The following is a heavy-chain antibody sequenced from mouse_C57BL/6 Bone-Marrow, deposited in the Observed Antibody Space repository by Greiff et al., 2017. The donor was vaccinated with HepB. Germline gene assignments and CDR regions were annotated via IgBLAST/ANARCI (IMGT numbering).Heavy chain of an antibody. Sequence: QVQLQQSGAELVRPGTSVKMSCKASGYTFTNYWIGWAKQRPGHGLEWIGDIYPGGGYTNYNEKFKGKATLTADKSSSTAYMQLSSLTSEDSAIYYCARCDGYYLDYWGQGTTLTVSS. CDR2: IYPGGGYT. CDR3: ARCDGYYLDY. CDR1: GYTFTNYW. J-gene: IGHJ2*01. D-gene: IGHD2-3*01. V-gene: IGHV1-63*01.